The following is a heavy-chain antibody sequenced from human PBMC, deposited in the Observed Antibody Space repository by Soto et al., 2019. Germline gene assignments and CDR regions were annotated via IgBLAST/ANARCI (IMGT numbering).Heavy chain of an antibody. V-gene: IGHV4-4*02. CDR1: GASISSTSSGDW. D-gene: IGHD1-26*01. Sequence: QVQLQESGPGLVKPSGTLSLTCTVSGASISSTSSGDWWSWVRQPPGKGLEWIGEIHQSANSNYNPSLKSRVTMSVDKSKNQFSLRLSSVTAADTAVYYCAKMVGATLVDYWGQGTLVTVSS. CDR2: IHQSANS. J-gene: IGHJ4*02. CDR3: AKMVGATLVDY.